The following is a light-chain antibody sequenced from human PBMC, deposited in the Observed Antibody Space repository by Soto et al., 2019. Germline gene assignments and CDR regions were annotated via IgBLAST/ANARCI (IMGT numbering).Light chain of an antibody. CDR2: AAS. CDR3: QQYAVSPIT. CDR1: QTVSKNY. V-gene: IGKV3-20*01. J-gene: IGKJ5*01. Sequence: EIVLTQSPVTLSLSPGEGATLSCRASQTVSKNYLAWYQQKAGQAPRLVIYAASTRATGIPDRFSGSGSGTDFTLTIRRLEPEDFAVFYCQQYAVSPITFGQGTRLETK.